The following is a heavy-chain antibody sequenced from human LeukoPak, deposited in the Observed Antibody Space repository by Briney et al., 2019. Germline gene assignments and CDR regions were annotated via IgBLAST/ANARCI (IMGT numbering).Heavy chain of an antibody. CDR1: GFTFSSYG. D-gene: IGHD3-22*01. CDR3: AKLGGYDSSGYWVNYFDY. Sequence: PGGSLRLSCAASGFTFSSYGMSWVRRAPGKGLEWVSVISGSGDITYYADSVKGRFTVSRDNPKNTVYVQMNSLRAEDTAVYYCAKLGGYDSSGYWVNYFDYWGQGTLVTVSS. CDR2: ISGSGDIT. V-gene: IGHV3-23*01. J-gene: IGHJ4*02.